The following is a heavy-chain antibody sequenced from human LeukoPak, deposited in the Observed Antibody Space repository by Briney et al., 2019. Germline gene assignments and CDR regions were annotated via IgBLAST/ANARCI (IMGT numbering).Heavy chain of an antibody. Sequence: GGTLRLSCAASGFTFSSYGMSWVRQAPGKGLEGVSYISSSGSTIYCADSVKGRFTISRDNAKNSLYLQMNSLRAEDTAVYYCAELGITMIGGVWGKGTTVTISS. D-gene: IGHD3-10*02. V-gene: IGHV3-48*04. CDR2: ISSSGSTI. J-gene: IGHJ6*04. CDR1: GFTFSSYG. CDR3: AELGITMIGGV.